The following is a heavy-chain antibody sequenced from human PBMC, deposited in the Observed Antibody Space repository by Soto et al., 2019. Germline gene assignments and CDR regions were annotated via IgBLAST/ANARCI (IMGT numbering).Heavy chain of an antibody. CDR2: ISGGGGDT. J-gene: IGHJ3*02. Sequence: GGSLRLSCAASGFTFSNYAMSWVRQAPGKGLEWVSAISGGGGDTFYADSVKGRFTISRDNAKNSLYLQMNSLRDEDTAVYYCASRDYDSSGYDAFDIWGQGTMVTVSS. V-gene: IGHV3-23*01. D-gene: IGHD3-22*01. CDR3: ASRDYDSSGYDAFDI. CDR1: GFTFSNYA.